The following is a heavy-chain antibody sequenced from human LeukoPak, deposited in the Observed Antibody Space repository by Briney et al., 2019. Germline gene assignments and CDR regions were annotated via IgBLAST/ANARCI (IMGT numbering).Heavy chain of an antibody. V-gene: IGHV3-23*01. CDR3: AKNGDRGAYCSGGTCYPYYYYYMDV. D-gene: IGHD2-15*01. Sequence: GGSLRLSCAASGFTFSSFGMSWVRQVPGKGLEWVSSISSTGGTTYYADSVKGRFTISRDNSKNTLYLQMNSLRGEDTAIYYCAKNGDRGAYCSGGTCYPYYYYYMDVWGKGTTVTISS. CDR2: ISSTGGTT. J-gene: IGHJ6*03. CDR1: GFTFSSFG.